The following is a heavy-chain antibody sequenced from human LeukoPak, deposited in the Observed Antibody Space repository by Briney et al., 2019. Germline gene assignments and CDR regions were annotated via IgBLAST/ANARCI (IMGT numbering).Heavy chain of an antibody. J-gene: IGHJ6*01. CDR3: AKDMSSDSGYGMDV. CDR1: GFTFGDYA. CDR2: ITWKSGSI. D-gene: IGHD3-22*01. Sequence: GGSLRLSCAASGFTFGDYAMHWVRHAPGKGLEWVSGITWKSGSIGYADSVKGRFTISRDNAKNSLYLRMNSPRAEDTALYYCAKDMSSDSGYGMDVWGQGTTVTVSS. V-gene: IGHV3-9*01.